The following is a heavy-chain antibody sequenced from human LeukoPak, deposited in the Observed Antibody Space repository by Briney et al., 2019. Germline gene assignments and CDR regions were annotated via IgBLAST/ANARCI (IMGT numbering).Heavy chain of an antibody. Sequence: GGSLRLSCAASGFTFCNDNMNWVRQAPGPGLECGSIIYSGGCTYFAHSVKGQFTFSRDNSKNTLYLQINRLRADDTAVYYCARGCYYERSGYCPFDYWGPGTQVTVSS. CDR2: IYSGGCT. CDR3: ARGCYYERSGYCPFDY. CDR1: GFTFCNDN. V-gene: IGHV3-53*01. D-gene: IGHD3-22*01. J-gene: IGHJ4*02.